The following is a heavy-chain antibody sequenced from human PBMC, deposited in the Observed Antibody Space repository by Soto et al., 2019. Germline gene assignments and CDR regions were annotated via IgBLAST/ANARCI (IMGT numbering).Heavy chain of an antibody. D-gene: IGHD6-6*01. CDR1: GYTFTSYY. CDR3: ARVSIASPLGWYYGMDV. V-gene: IGHV1-46*01. J-gene: IGHJ6*02. Sequence: GASVKVSCKASGYTFTSYYMHWVRQAPGQGLEWMGIINPSGGSTSYAQKFQGRVTMTRDTSTSTVYMELSSLRSEDTAVYYCARVSIASPLGWYYGMDVWGQGTTVTVSS. CDR2: INPSGGST.